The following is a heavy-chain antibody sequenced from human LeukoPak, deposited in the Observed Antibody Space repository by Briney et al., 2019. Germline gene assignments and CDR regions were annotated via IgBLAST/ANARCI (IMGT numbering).Heavy chain of an antibody. Sequence: PGGSLRLSCAASGFTFRSYSMNWVRQAPGKGLEWVSYISSSSDTIYYADSVKGRFTISRDNSKNTLYLQMNSLRAEDTAVYYCARDERVYSSSSAGYYFDYWGQGTLVTVSS. CDR2: ISSSSDTI. V-gene: IGHV3-48*01. CDR1: GFTFRSYS. D-gene: IGHD6-6*01. CDR3: ARDERVYSSSSAGYYFDY. J-gene: IGHJ4*02.